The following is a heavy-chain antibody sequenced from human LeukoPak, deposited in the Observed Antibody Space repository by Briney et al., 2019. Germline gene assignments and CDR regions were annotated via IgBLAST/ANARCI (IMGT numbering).Heavy chain of an antibody. CDR3: AEASLTSWDWTNHY. D-gene: IGHD3/OR15-3a*01. CDR1: GFTFSSYA. J-gene: IGHJ4*02. V-gene: IGHV3-30*18. CDR2: ISSDGSNK. Sequence: PGRSLKLSCSASGFTFSSYAMRSVRQAPGKGLEWVAVISSDGSNKYYADSVKGLFTISRDNSKNTLYLQMNSLRAEDTAVYYCAEASLTSWDWTNHYWAQGTLVTVSS.